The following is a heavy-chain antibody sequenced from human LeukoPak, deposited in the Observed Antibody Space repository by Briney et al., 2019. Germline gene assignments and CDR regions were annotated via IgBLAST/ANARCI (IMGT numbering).Heavy chain of an antibody. Sequence: PSETLSLTCTVSGGSISSYYWSWIRQPPGKGLEWIGYIYYSGSTNYNPSLKSRVTISVVTSKNQFSLKLSSVTAADTAVYYCARVRWEPPYYYYGMDVWGQGTTVTVSS. CDR1: GGSISSYY. CDR3: ARVRWEPPYYYYGMDV. CDR2: IYYSGST. D-gene: IGHD1-26*01. J-gene: IGHJ6*02. V-gene: IGHV4-59*08.